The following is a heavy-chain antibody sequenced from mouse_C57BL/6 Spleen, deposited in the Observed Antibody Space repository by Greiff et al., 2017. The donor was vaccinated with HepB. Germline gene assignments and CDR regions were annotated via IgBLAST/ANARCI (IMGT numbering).Heavy chain of an antibody. V-gene: IGHV3-6*01. CDR3: ARDQAAQAVDY. J-gene: IGHJ2*01. D-gene: IGHD3-2*02. CDR1: GYSITSGYY. Sequence: VQLKESGPGLVKPSQSLSLTCSVTGYSITSGYYWNWIRQFPGNKLEWMGYISYDGSNNYNPSLKNRISITRDTSKNQFSLKLNSVTTEDTATYYCARDQAAQAVDYWGQGTTLTVSS. CDR2: ISYDGSN.